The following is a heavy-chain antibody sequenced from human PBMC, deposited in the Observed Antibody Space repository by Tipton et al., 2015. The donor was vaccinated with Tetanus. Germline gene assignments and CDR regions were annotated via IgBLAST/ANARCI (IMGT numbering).Heavy chain of an antibody. J-gene: IGHJ6*02. V-gene: IGHV3-30-3*01. CDR3: ARDVEAGWYIRGMAVDYYGMDV. Sequence: SLRPSCAASGFTFSSHALHWVRQAPGKGLEWVAVISNDGDNKFYADSVTGRFTISRDNSKNTLYLQMNSLRAEDTALYYCARDVEAGWYIRGMAVDYYGMDVWGQETTVTVSS. D-gene: IGHD6-19*01. CDR1: GFTFSSHA. CDR2: ISNDGDNK.